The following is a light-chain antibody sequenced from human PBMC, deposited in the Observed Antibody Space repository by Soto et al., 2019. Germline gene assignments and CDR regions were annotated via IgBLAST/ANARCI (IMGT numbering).Light chain of an antibody. Sequence: EIVLTQSPATLSLSPGERATLSCRASQSVRSDYFAWYQQKPGQAPRVIIFGVSTRATGVPDRFSGSGSGTEFTLTISSLQPDDFATYYCQQYNTFWTFGQGTKVDI. J-gene: IGKJ1*01. CDR1: QSVRSDY. CDR3: QQYNTFWT. V-gene: IGKV3D-7*01. CDR2: GVS.